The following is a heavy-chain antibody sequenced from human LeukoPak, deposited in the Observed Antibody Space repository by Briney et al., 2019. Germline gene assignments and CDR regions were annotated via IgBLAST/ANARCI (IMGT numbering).Heavy chain of an antibody. CDR1: GGSISSGDYY. Sequence: SETLSLTCTVSGGSISSGDYYWSWIRQPPGKGLEWIGYIYYSGSTYYNPSLKSRVTISVDTSKNQFSLTLSSVTAADTAVYYCARDKWELLRGHYFDYWGQGTLVTVSS. CDR2: IYYSGST. D-gene: IGHD1-26*01. CDR3: ARDKWELLRGHYFDY. V-gene: IGHV4-30-4*08. J-gene: IGHJ4*02.